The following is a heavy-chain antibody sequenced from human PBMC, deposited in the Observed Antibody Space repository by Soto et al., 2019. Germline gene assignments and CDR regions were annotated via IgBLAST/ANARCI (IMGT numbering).Heavy chain of an antibody. D-gene: IGHD3-22*01. V-gene: IGHV3-33*01. CDR1: GFTFSSYG. Sequence: QVQLVESGGGVVQPGRSLSLSCAASGFTFSSYGMHWVRQAPGKGLEWVAVIWYDGSNKYYADSVKGRFTISRDNSKNTLYLQMNSLRAEDTAVYYCARPENYDSSGYLGYWGQGTLVTVSS. J-gene: IGHJ4*02. CDR3: ARPENYDSSGYLGY. CDR2: IWYDGSNK.